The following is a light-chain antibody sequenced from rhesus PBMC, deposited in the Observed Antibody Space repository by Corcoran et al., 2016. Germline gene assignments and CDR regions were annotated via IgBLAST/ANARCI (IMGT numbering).Light chain of an antibody. Sequence: DIQMTQSPSSLSASVGDTVTITCRASQVLSSYLAWYQQKPGKAPKLLIYKASTLQSGVPSRFSCSGSGTDCTLTINSLQPKDFATYYCQRHNSYPRTFGQETKVEIK. CDR3: QRHNSYPRT. V-gene: IGKV1-25*01. CDR2: KAS. J-gene: IGKJ1*01. CDR1: QVLSSY.